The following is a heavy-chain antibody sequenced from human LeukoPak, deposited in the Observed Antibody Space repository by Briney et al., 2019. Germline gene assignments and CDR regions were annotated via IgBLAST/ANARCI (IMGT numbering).Heavy chain of an antibody. V-gene: IGHV4-39*07. D-gene: IGHD6-13*01. CDR1: GGSISSGDYY. J-gene: IGHJ5*02. Sequence: SETLSLTCTVSGGSISSGDYYWSWIRQPPGKGLEWIGSIYYSGSTYYNPSLKSRVTISVDTSKNQFSLKLSSVTAADTAVYYCARDEEAAAGTADWFDPWGQGTLVTVSS. CDR2: IYYSGST. CDR3: ARDEEAAAGTADWFDP.